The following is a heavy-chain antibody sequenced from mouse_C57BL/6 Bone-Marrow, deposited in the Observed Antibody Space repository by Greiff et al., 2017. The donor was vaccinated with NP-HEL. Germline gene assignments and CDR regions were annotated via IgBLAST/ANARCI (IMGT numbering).Heavy chain of an antibody. J-gene: IGHJ2*01. CDR3: AREDYYGSDYLDY. D-gene: IGHD1-1*01. V-gene: IGHV1-82*01. Sequence: QVQLQQSGPELVKPGASVKISCKASGYAFSSSWMNWVKQRPGKGLEWIGRIYPGDGDTNYNGKFKGKATLTADKSSSTAYMQLSSLTSEDSAVYVCAREDYYGSDYLDYWGQGTTLTVSS. CDR1: GYAFSSSW. CDR2: IYPGDGDT.